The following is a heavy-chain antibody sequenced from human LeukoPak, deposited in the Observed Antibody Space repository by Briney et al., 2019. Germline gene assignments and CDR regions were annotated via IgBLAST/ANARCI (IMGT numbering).Heavy chain of an antibody. CDR3: ATSPGALGFGEPLHGFDI. D-gene: IGHD3-10*01. J-gene: IGHJ3*02. CDR2: FDPEDGET. V-gene: IGHV1-24*01. Sequence: ASVKTSSKVSGFALTEISMHWVRQTPGKGLEWMGRFDPEDGETIYAQKFQGRVTMTEDTSTDTAYMELSSLRSEDTAVYYCATSPGALGFGEPLHGFDIWGQGTTVAVSS. CDR1: GFALTEIS.